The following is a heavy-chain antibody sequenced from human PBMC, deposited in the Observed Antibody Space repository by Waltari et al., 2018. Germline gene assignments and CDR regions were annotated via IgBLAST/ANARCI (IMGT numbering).Heavy chain of an antibody. J-gene: IGHJ4*02. CDR1: CGSISNYY. Sequence: QVQLQESGPGLVKPSETLSLTCTVSCGSISNYYWIWIRQPPGKGLEWIGYIYYSGSTNYNPSLKSRVTISVDTSKIQFSLNLSSVTAADTAVYYCARSPGSRHYFDYWGQGTLVTVSS. CDR3: ARSPGSRHYFDY. V-gene: IGHV4-59*01. CDR2: IYYSGST. D-gene: IGHD3-10*01.